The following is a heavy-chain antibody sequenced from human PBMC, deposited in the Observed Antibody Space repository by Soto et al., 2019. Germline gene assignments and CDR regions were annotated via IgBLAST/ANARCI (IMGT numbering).Heavy chain of an antibody. D-gene: IGHD2-8*02. V-gene: IGHV4-34*01. CDR2: INHSGST. J-gene: IGHJ4*02. Sequence: QVQLQQWGAGLLKPSETLSLTCAVYGGTFSGYYWTWIRQPPGTGLEWVGEINHSGSTNYNPSLKSRVTISVDTSKNQFSRKPASVTAADTAVYYCARYKITGLFDYWGQGTLVTVSS. CDR3: ARYKITGLFDY. CDR1: GGTFSGYY.